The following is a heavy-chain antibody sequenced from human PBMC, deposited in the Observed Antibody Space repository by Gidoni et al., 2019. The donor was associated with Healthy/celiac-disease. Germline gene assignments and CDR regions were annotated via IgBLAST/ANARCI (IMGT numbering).Heavy chain of an antibody. CDR3: ARDGVRSGFGEYYGMDV. CDR1: GGSLSSYY. CDR2: IYYSGST. D-gene: IGHD3-10*01. J-gene: IGHJ6*02. V-gene: IGHV4-59*01. Sequence: QVQLQESGPGLVKPSETLSLTCTASGGSLSSYYWSWIRQPPGKGLEWIGYIYYSGSTNYNPSLKSRVTISVDTSKNQFSLKLSSVTAADTAVYYCARDGVRSGFGEYYGMDVWGQGTTVTVSS.